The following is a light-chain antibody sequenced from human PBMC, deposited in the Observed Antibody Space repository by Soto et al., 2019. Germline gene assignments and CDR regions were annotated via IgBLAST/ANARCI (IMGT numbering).Light chain of an antibody. CDR1: QSVSSSY. J-gene: IGKJ2*01. Sequence: EIVLTQSPGTLSLSPGDRATLSCRASQSVSSSYLAWYQLKPGQAPRLLIFGASSRATGVPDRFSGSGSATDFTLTISRLEPEDFAFYYCQQFGSSPMFTFGQGTKLEI. CDR2: GAS. CDR3: QQFGSSPMFT. V-gene: IGKV3-20*01.